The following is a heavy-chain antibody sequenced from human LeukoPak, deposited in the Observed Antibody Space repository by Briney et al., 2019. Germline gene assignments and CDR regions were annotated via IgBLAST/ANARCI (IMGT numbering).Heavy chain of an antibody. J-gene: IGHJ4*02. CDR2: INHSGST. CDR3: ARRVLTPYYYFDY. CDR1: GESFSGYY. V-gene: IGHV4-34*01. D-gene: IGHD3-10*01. Sequence: SETLSLTCAVYGESFSGYYWSWIRQPPGKGLEWIGEINHSGSTNYNPSLKSRATISVDTSKNQFSLKLSSVTAADTAVYYCARRVLTPYYYFDYWGQGTLVTVSS.